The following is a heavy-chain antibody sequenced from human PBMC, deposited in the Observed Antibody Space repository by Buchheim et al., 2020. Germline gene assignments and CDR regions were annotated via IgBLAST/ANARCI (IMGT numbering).Heavy chain of an antibody. V-gene: IGHV3-30*03. D-gene: IGHD2-2*02. CDR2: ASYDGSNK. CDR1: GFTFSTSP. J-gene: IGHJ6*02. CDR3: AIGRYCSSTSYYIYYYYSVMDV. Sequence: QVQLVESGGGVVQPGRSLRLSCAASGFTFSTSPMHWVRQAPGKGLEWVALASYDGSNKYYADSVKGRFTISRDNSRNTLYLQMNALRADDTAVYYCAIGRYCSSTSYYIYYYYSVMDVWGQGTT.